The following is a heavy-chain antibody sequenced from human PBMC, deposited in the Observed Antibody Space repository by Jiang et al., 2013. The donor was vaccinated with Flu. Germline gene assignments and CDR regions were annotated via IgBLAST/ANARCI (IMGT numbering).Heavy chain of an antibody. Sequence: SGAEVKKPGASVKLSCKASGYTFSNYGISWVRQAPGQGLEWMGWISAYNDNTNYAQKLQGRVTMTTDTSTSTAYMELRSLRSDDTAVYYCARHGDLRVDYYSMDVWGLGTTVTVSS. CDR1: GYTFSNYG. V-gene: IGHV1-18*01. CDR2: ISAYNDNT. J-gene: IGHJ6*02. CDR3: ARHGDLRVDYYSMDV. D-gene: IGHD4-17*01.